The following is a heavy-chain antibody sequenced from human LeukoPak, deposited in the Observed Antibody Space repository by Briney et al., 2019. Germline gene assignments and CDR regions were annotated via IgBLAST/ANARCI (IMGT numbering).Heavy chain of an antibody. Sequence: SETLSLTCAVYGGSFSGYYWSWIRQPPGKGQEWIGEINHSGSTNYNPSLKSRVTISVDTSKNQFSLKLSSVTAADTAVYYCARMKVVVITGWFDPWGQGTLVTVSS. J-gene: IGHJ5*02. CDR1: GGSFSGYY. D-gene: IGHD3-22*01. V-gene: IGHV4-34*01. CDR3: ARMKVVVITGWFDP. CDR2: INHSGST.